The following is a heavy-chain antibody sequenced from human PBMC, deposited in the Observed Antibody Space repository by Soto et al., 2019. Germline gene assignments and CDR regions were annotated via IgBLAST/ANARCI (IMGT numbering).Heavy chain of an antibody. CDR3: AKTPYDSKSSAYDPWDY. D-gene: IGHD5-12*01. J-gene: IGHJ4*02. Sequence: PGGSLRLSCAASGFTFRSYGMHWVRQAPGNGLEWVALISYDGSNKYYADSVKGRFTISRDNSKNTLYLQMNSLRPEDTAVYFCAKTPYDSKSSAYDPWDYWGQGTLVTVSS. CDR2: ISYDGSNK. V-gene: IGHV3-30*18. CDR1: GFTFRSYG.